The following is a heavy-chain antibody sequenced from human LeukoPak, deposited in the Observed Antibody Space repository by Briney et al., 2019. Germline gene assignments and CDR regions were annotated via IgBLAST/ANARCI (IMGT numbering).Heavy chain of an antibody. D-gene: IGHD2-8*01. Sequence: PSETLSLTCAVYGGSLNGHYWSWIRQPPGKGLEWIGEGNESGGTKFNPSLKSRATISADTSKNQFSLKLSSVTAADMAVYYCAKNGQSGFSFDPWGQGTLVTVSS. V-gene: IGHV4-34*01. CDR1: GGSLNGHY. CDR3: AKNGQSGFSFDP. CDR2: GNESGGT. J-gene: IGHJ5*02.